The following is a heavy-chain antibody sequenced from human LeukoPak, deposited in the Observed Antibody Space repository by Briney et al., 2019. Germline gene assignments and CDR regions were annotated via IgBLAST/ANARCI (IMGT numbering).Heavy chain of an antibody. D-gene: IGHD3-22*01. CDR3: ARDVGIYYDSSGYYSDY. J-gene: IGHJ4*02. V-gene: IGHV3-21*01. CDR2: ISSSSSYI. CDR1: EFSVGSNY. Sequence: GGSLRLSCAASEFSVGSNYMTWVRQAPGKGLEWVSSISSSSSYIYYADSVKGRFTISRDNAKNSLYLQMNSLRAEDTAVYYCARDVGIYYDSSGYYSDYWGQGTLVTVSS.